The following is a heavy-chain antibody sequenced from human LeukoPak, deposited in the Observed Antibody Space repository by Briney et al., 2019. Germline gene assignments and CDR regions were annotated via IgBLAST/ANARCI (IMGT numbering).Heavy chain of an antibody. J-gene: IGHJ4*02. CDR2: INPNSGGT. V-gene: IGHV1-2*06. CDR1: GYTFTGYY. D-gene: IGHD2-15*01. Sequence: GASVKVSCKASGYTFTGYYMHWVRQAPGQGLEWMGRINPNSGGTNYAQKFQGRVTMTRDTSISTAYMELSRLRSDDTAVYYCARVWAGYCSGGSCWEEGLYYFDYWGQGTLVTVSS. CDR3: ARVWAGYCSGGSCWEEGLYYFDY.